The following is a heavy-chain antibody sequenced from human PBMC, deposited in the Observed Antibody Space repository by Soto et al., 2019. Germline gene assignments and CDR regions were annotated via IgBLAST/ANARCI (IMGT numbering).Heavy chain of an antibody. J-gene: IGHJ6*02. CDR3: ARTFDYYGMDV. CDR1: GYSIASGYY. Sequence: PSETLSLTCAVSGYSIASGYYWAWIRQSPGKGLEWIGSIYHAGSVYYNPSLNSRVAVSLDTSKNHFSLKLTSVTAADTAVYYGARTFDYYGMDVWGQGTTVTVS. CDR2: IYHAGSV. V-gene: IGHV4-38-2*01.